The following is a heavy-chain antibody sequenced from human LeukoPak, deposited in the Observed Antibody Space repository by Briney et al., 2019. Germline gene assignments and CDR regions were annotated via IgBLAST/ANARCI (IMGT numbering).Heavy chain of an antibody. V-gene: IGHV1-2*02. Sequence: ASVTVSCKASGYTFTDYYMHWVRQAPGQGLEWMGWINPNSGTNYAQKFQGRVTMTRDTSISTAYMELTRLTSDDTAVYHCARNRWMDYWGQGTLVTVSS. CDR2: INPNSGT. CDR1: GYTFTDYY. J-gene: IGHJ4*02. D-gene: IGHD1-1*01. CDR3: ARNRWMDY.